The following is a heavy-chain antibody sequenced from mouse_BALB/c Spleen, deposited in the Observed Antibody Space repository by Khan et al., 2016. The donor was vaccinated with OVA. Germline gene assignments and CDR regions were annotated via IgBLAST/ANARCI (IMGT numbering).Heavy chain of an antibody. V-gene: IGHV3-2*02. CDR1: GYSITSDYV. J-gene: IGHJ2*01. CDR3: ARSGAISTVVATDFDS. Sequence: EVQLQESGPGLVKPSQSLSLTCTVTGYSITSDYVWNWIRQFPGNKLEWMGYIKYSGSTSYNPSLKSRISITRNTSQNQFFLQLRSVTTEDTATYYCARSGAISTVVATDFDSWGQGTTLTVSS. CDR2: IKYSGST. D-gene: IGHD1-1*01.